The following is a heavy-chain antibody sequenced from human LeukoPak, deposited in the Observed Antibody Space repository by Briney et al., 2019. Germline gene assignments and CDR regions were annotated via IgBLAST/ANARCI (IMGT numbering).Heavy chain of an antibody. Sequence: GGSLRLSCAASGFTFDDYGMSWVRQAPGKGLEWVSGINWNGGSTGYADSEKGRFTISRDNAKNSLYLQMNSLRAEDTALYHCARGGVVVPAAYYYYYMDVWGKGTTVTVSS. V-gene: IGHV3-20*01. CDR1: GFTFDDYG. D-gene: IGHD2-2*01. CDR2: INWNGGST. CDR3: ARGGVVVPAAYYYYYMDV. J-gene: IGHJ6*03.